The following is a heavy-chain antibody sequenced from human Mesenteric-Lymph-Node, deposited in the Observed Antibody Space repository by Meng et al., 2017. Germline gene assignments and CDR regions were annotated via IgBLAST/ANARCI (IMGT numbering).Heavy chain of an antibody. CDR1: YGFNTSDDYY. D-gene: IGHD5-12*01. CDR2: LHYSGTT. Sequence: QAELTEAVPGLGQPSQTLSDAFIVSYGFNTSDDYYWSWIRQPPGKGLEWIGYLHYSGTTYYNPSLKSRIPISLDTSKNQFSLNLNSVTAADAAVYYCARDSPGGYGYFDSWGQGTLVTVSS. V-gene: IGHV4-30-4*01. CDR3: ARDSPGGYGYFDS. J-gene: IGHJ4*02.